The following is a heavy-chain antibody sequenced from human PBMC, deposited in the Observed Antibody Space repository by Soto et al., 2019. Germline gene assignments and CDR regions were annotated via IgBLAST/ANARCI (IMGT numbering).Heavy chain of an antibody. CDR3: AKGSYYKPQWVYDDVFDY. CDR1: GFTFDDYA. D-gene: IGHD3-10*01. J-gene: IGHJ4*02. Sequence: GGSLRLSCAASGFTFDDYAMHWVRQAPGKGLELVSGISWNSGSIGYADSLKGRLTISRDNAKNSLYLQMNSLRAEDTALYYCAKGSYYKPQWVYDDVFDYWGQGTLVTVSS. V-gene: IGHV3-9*01. CDR2: ISWNSGSI.